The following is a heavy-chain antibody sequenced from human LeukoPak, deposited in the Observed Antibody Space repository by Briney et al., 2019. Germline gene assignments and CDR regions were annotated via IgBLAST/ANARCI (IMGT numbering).Heavy chain of an antibody. V-gene: IGHV3-48*01. CDR3: ARLRYYAMDV. J-gene: IGHJ6*02. CDR2: ISSSRTI. CDR1: GFTFSTYD. Sequence: GGSLRLSCAASGFTFSTYDMNWVRQAPGKGLEWASYISSSRTISYADSVKGRFTISRDNAKNSLYLQMNSLRAEDTAVYYCARLRYYAMDVWGQGTTVTASS.